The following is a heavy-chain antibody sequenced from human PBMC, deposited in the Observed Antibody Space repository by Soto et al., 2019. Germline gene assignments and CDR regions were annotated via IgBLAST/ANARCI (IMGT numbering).Heavy chain of an antibody. CDR2: IIPIFGTA. D-gene: IGHD2-15*01. CDR3: ARTSCSGGSCYLPYYYYGMDV. V-gene: IGHV1-69*13. Sequence: GASVQVSCKASGGTFSSYAISWARQAPGQGLEWMGGIIPIFGTANYAQKFQGRVTITADESTSTAYMELSSLRSEDTAVYYCARTSCSGGSCYLPYYYYGMDVWGQGTTVTVSS. J-gene: IGHJ6*02. CDR1: GGTFSSYA.